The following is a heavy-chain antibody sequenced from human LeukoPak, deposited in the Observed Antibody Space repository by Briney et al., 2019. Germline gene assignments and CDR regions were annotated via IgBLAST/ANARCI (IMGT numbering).Heavy chain of an antibody. D-gene: IGHD4-23*01. Sequence: PGGSLRLSCAASGFTVSSNYMSWVRQAPGKGLEWVSVIYSGGSTYYADSVKGRFTISRDNSKNTLYLQMNSLRAEDTAVYYCARDLMEDGYGGNSGYWGQGTLVTVSS. CDR2: IYSGGST. CDR3: ARDLMEDGYGGNSGY. CDR1: GFTVSSNY. V-gene: IGHV3-53*01. J-gene: IGHJ4*02.